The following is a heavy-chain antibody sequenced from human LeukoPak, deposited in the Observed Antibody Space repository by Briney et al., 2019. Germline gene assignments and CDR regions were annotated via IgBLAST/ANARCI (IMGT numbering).Heavy chain of an antibody. D-gene: IGHD5-18*01. CDR2: IIPIFGTA. V-gene: IGHV1-69*01. Sequence: SVKVSCKASGGTFSSYAISWVRQAPGQGLEWMGGIIPIFGTANYAQKFQGRVTITADESTSTAYMELSSLRSEDTAVYCCATNRYSYYYYGMDVWGKGTTVTVSS. CDR3: ATNRYSYYYYGMDV. CDR1: GGTFSSYA. J-gene: IGHJ6*04.